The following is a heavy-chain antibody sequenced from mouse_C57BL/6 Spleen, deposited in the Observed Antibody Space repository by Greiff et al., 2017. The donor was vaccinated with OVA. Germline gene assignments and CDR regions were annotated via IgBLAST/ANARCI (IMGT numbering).Heavy chain of an antibody. Sequence: VQLQQSGAELVKPGASVKMSCKASGYTFTTYPIEWMKQNHGKSLEWIGNFHPYNDDTKYNEKFKGKATLTGEKSSSTVYLELSRLTSDDSAVYYCERNSYYGYDGYAMDYWGQGTSVTVSS. D-gene: IGHD2-2*01. CDR1: GYTFTTYP. CDR3: ERNSYYGYDGYAMDY. J-gene: IGHJ4*01. CDR2: FHPYNDDT. V-gene: IGHV1-47*01.